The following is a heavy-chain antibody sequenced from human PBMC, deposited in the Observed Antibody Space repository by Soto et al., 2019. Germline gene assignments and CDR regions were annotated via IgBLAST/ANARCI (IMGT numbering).Heavy chain of an antibody. V-gene: IGHV3-23*01. CDR3: AKAIRYFDWLEYYFEY. D-gene: IGHD3-9*01. J-gene: IGHJ4*02. CDR1: GFTFRSYA. Sequence: VQLLESGGGLVQPGGSLRLSCAASGFTFRSYAMTWVRQAPGKGLEWVSGISASGGTTYGDSVKGRFTISRDNSKNTLYLQMNSLRVEDTAVYYCAKAIRYFDWLEYYFEYWGQGTLVTVSS. CDR2: ISASGGTT.